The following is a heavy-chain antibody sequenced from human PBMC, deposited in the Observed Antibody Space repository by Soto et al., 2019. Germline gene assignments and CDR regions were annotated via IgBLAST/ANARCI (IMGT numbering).Heavy chain of an antibody. V-gene: IGHV3-23*01. D-gene: IGHD4-17*01. CDR2: FSAGGRT. J-gene: IGHJ4*02. Sequence: HPAGSLRLSCAASGFPFSNYALSWVRQAPGKGLEWVSTFSAGGRTYYADSVKGRFTIARDSSQNTVHLQIGILRPEDTAVYFCAKESLPEHYGDTLFDFWGQGTRVTVSS. CDR3: AKESLPEHYGDTLFDF. CDR1: GFPFSNYA.